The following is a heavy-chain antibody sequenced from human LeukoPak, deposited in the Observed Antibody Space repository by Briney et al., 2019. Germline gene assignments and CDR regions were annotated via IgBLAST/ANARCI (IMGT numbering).Heavy chain of an antibody. CDR3: VHTPGWPGFDY. CDR1: GVSISRFY. D-gene: IGHD6-19*01. J-gene: IGHJ4*02. V-gene: IGHV4-4*09. Sequence: SETLSLTCTPSGVSISRFYWSWVRQPPGKGLEWIGNIYSGVPTYFNPSLKTRVIISVDTSKNQFSLNLTSVTAADTAMYYCVHTPGWPGFDYWGQGILVTVSS. CDR2: IYSGVPT.